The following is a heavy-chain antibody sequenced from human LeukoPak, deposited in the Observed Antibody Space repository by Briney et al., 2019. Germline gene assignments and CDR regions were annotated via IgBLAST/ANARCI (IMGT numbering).Heavy chain of an antibody. CDR1: GYTFTGYY. CDR2: INPNSGGT. Sequence: GASVKVSCKASGYTFTGYYMHWVRQAPGQGLEWMGRINPNSGGTNYAQKFRGRVTMTRDTSISTAYMEPSRLRSDDTAVYYCARPYSSGWYDFDYWGQGTLVTVSS. D-gene: IGHD6-19*01. V-gene: IGHV1-2*06. J-gene: IGHJ4*02. CDR3: ARPYSSGWYDFDY.